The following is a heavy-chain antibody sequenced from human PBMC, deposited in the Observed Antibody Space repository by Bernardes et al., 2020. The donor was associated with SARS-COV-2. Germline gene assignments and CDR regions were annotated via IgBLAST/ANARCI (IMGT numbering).Heavy chain of an antibody. CDR2: ISGSASST. CDR1: GLTFGRYA. Sequence: VESLFLSCAASGLTFGRYAMTWVRQAPGKGLEWISTISGSASSTHYADSVRGRFTISRDNSKNTLYLQMNSLRAEDTAVYYCARGGRDLLWFGDLLYYFDYWGQGTLVTVSS. CDR3: ARGGRDLLWFGDLLYYFDY. J-gene: IGHJ4*02. D-gene: IGHD3-10*01. V-gene: IGHV3-23*01.